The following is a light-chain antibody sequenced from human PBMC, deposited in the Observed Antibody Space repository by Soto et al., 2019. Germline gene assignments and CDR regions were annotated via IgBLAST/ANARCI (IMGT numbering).Light chain of an antibody. J-gene: IGKJ2*01. CDR2: AAS. CDR3: PQANSFSYS. CDR1: QGISSW. Sequence: DIQMTQSPSSVSASVGDRVTITCRASQGISSWLAWYQQKPWKAPKLLSYAASSLQSGVPSRLSGSGSGTDFTVTISSLKTEDFANYDGPQANSFSYSFDKGTTLAIK. V-gene: IGKV1-12*01.